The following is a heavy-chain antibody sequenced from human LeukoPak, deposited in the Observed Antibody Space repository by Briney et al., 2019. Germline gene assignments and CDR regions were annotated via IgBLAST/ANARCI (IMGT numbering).Heavy chain of an antibody. V-gene: IGHV3-74*01. D-gene: IGHD3-9*01. J-gene: IGHJ6*02. CDR1: GFTLSSYW. CDR2: INGDGRNI. Sequence: GGSLRLSCVASGFTLSSYWMHWVRQDPRKGLVWVSRINGDGRNINYADSVRGRFTISRDNAKNTLYLQMNTLRVEDTAVYYCTRDLMDYDVSTGLHHYYMDVWGQGTTVTVSS. CDR3: TRDLMDYDVSTGLHHYYMDV.